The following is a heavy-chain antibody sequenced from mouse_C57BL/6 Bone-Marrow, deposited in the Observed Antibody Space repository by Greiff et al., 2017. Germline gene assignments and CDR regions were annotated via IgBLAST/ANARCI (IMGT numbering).Heavy chain of an antibody. Sequence: QVQLQQPGAELVKPGASVKVSCKASGYTFTSYWMHWVKQRPGQGLEWIGRIHPSDSDTNYNQKFKGKATLTVDKSSSTAYIQLSSLTSEDSAVYYCAMGGSLRSQPGYWGQGTTLTVSS. CDR2: IHPSDSDT. CDR3: AMGGSLRSQPGY. V-gene: IGHV1-74*01. J-gene: IGHJ2*01. CDR1: GYTFTSYW. D-gene: IGHD6-2*01.